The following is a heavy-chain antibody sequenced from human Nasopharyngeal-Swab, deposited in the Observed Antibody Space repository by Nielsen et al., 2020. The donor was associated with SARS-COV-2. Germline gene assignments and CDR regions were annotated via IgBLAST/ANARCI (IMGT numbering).Heavy chain of an antibody. Sequence: VREAPGKGLEWVVLLSYDGSVKYYADSVKGRFTIARDNSQNTLYLQMNSLRPEDTALYYCAKTPDSGVAERYFDYWGQGTLVTVSS. CDR3: AKTPDSGVAERYFDY. D-gene: IGHD1-1*01. CDR2: LSYDGSVK. V-gene: IGHV3-30*18. J-gene: IGHJ4*02.